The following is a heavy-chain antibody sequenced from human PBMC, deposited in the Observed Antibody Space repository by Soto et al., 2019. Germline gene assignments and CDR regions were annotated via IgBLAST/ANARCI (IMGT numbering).Heavy chain of an antibody. D-gene: IGHD3-22*01. V-gene: IGHV3-23*01. Sequence: GGSLRLSCAASGFTFSNYVMMWVRQAPGKGLEWVSSLSDSGDSANYADSVKGRFTISRDNSRNTLFLQMNSLRAGDTAVYYCTKANYYDSSGYYWGQGTLVTVSS. J-gene: IGHJ4*02. CDR1: GFTFSNYV. CDR3: TKANYYDSSGYY. CDR2: LSDSGDSA.